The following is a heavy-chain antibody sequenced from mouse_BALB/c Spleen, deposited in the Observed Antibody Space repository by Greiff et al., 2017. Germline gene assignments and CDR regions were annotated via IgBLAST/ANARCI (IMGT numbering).Heavy chain of an antibody. CDR2: ISYSGST. J-gene: IGHJ2*01. D-gene: IGHD1-1*01. CDR1: GYSITSDYA. Sequence: EVKLQESGPGLVKPSQSLSLTCTVTGYSITSDYAWNWIRQFPGNKLEWMGYISYSGSTSYNPSLKSRISITRDTSKNQFFLQLNSVTTEDTATYYCARVYGSSYYFDYWGQGTTLTVSS. V-gene: IGHV3-2*02. CDR3: ARVYGSSYYFDY.